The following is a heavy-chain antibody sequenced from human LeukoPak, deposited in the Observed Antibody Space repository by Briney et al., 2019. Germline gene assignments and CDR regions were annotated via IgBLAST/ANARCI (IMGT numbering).Heavy chain of an antibody. D-gene: IGHD3-22*01. V-gene: IGHV3-30-3*01. CDR3: ARSPPIYYYDSSGYYYSPYYYGMDV. J-gene: IGHJ6*02. CDR1: GFTFSSYW. Sequence: GGSLRLSCAASGFTFSSYWMHWVRQAPGKGLEWVAVISYDGSNKYYADSVKGRFTISRDNSKNTLYLQMNSLRAEDTAVYYCARSPPIYYYDSSGYYYSPYYYGMDVWGQGTTVTVSS. CDR2: ISYDGSNK.